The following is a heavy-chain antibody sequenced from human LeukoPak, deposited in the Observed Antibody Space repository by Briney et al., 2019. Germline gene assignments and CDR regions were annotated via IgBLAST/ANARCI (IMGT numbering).Heavy chain of an antibody. J-gene: IGHJ4*02. CDR2: MNPNSGNA. Sequence: ASVKVSCKASGYTFTTYDLNWVRQATGQGFEWMGWMNPNSGNAGYAQKFQGRVTMTRNTSISTAYMELSNLTSEDTAVYYCAKRIRGAPTDYWGQGTLVTVSS. CDR3: AKRIRGAPTDY. V-gene: IGHV1-8*01. CDR1: GYTFTTYD. D-gene: IGHD3-10*01.